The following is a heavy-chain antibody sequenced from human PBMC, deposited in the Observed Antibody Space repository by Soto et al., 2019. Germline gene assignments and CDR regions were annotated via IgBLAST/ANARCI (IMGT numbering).Heavy chain of an antibody. CDR3: AKDVSGRFFVRLPYDS. D-gene: IGHD3-9*01. CDR2: ISGSGTNT. CDR1: GFTFSTYA. J-gene: IGHJ4*02. V-gene: IGHV3-23*01. Sequence: EVQLLESGGGLVQPGGSLRLSCAASGFTFSTYAMSWVRQAPGRGLEWISAISGSGTNTYHADSVKGRFTISRDNSKTTLYLQMNSPRADDTAVYYCAKDVSGRFFVRLPYDSWGQGSLVTVS.